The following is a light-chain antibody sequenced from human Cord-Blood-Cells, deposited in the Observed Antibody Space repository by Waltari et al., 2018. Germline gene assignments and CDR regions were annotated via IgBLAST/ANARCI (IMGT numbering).Light chain of an antibody. CDR2: AAS. V-gene: IGKV1-39*01. J-gene: IGKJ2*01. CDR3: QQSYSTPQT. CDR1: QSISSN. Sequence: DIQMTQSPASLSASVGERVTITCRASQSISSNLNWYPQKPGKAPKLLIYAASSLQSGVPSRFSGSGSGTDFTLTISSLQPEDFATYYCQQSYSTPQTFGQGTKLEIK.